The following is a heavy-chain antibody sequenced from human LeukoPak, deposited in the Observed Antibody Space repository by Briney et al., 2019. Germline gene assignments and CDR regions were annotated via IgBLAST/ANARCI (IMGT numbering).Heavy chain of an antibody. CDR3: ARTLLAAAGREGAFDV. CDR1: GFTFSSYG. J-gene: IGHJ3*01. V-gene: IGHV3-30*02. CDR2: IRYDGSNK. Sequence: GGSLRLSCAASGFTFSSYGMHWVRQAPGKGLEWVAFIRYDGSNKYYADSVKGRFTISRDSFKNTLYLQMNSLRTEDTAVYYCARTLLAAAGREGAFDVWGQGTMVTVSS. D-gene: IGHD6-13*01.